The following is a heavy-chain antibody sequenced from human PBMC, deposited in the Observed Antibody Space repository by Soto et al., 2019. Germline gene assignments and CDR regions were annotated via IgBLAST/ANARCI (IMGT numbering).Heavy chain of an antibody. CDR3: AREWVSDGGGDCSAFAY. CDR2: ISYDGSNK. Sequence: QVQLVESGGGVVQPGRSLRLSCAASGFSFSSYGMHWLRQAPGKGLEWVAVISYDGSNKYYADSVKGRFTISRDNSKNRLYLQMISLRAEDKAVYYCAREWVSDGGGDCSAFAYWGLGTLVTVS. D-gene: IGHD2-21*02. CDR1: GFSFSSYG. V-gene: IGHV3-33*01. J-gene: IGHJ4*02.